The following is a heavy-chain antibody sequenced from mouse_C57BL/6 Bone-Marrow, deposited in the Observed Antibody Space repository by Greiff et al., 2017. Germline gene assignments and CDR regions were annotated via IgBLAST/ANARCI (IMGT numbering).Heavy chain of an antibody. J-gene: IGHJ4*01. CDR2: ISDGGSYT. D-gene: IGHD2-1*01. CDR1: GFTFSSYA. Sequence: EVKLVESGGGLVKPGGSLKLSCAASGFTFSSYAMSWVRQTPEKRLEWVATISDGGSYTYYPDNVKGRFTISRDNAKNNLYLQRSHLKSEDTAMYYCARGELLSYYYAMDYWGQGASVTVSS. V-gene: IGHV5-4*03. CDR3: ARGELLSYYYAMDY.